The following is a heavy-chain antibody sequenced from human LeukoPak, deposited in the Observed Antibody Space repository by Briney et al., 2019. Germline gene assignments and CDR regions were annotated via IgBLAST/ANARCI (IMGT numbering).Heavy chain of an antibody. V-gene: IGHV1-18*01. CDR3: ARADSGFDFDY. J-gene: IGHJ4*02. CDR2: ISGYNGKT. CDR1: GYTFTSYG. D-gene: IGHD3-22*01. Sequence: ASVKVSCKASGYTFTSYGISWVRQAPGQGLEWMGWISGYNGKTNYAQKLQGRVTTTTDTSTSTAYMELRSLRSDDTAVYYCARADSGFDFDYWGQGTLVTVSS.